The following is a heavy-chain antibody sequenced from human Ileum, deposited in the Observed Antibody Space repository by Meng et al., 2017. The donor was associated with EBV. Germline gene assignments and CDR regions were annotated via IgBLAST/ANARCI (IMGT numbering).Heavy chain of an antibody. CDR3: ARLDSSGYYFGGWFDP. CDR2: IYHHGTT. J-gene: IGHJ5*02. Sequence: LKESGPSRVEAAGTVSLTCAVSGGSIISSKWWSWVRQSPGTGLEWIGEIYHHGTTNYNPSLKSRVTISVDTSKNKFFLNLTSLTAADTAVYYCARLDSSGYYFGGWFDPWGQGILVTVSS. D-gene: IGHD3-22*01. V-gene: IGHV4-4*02. CDR1: GGSIISSKW.